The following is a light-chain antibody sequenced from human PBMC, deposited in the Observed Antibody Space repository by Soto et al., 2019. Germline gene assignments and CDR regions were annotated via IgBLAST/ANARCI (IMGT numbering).Light chain of an antibody. V-gene: IGKV3-20*01. CDR3: QQSGSSSGWT. CDR2: GAS. Sequence: EIVLTQSPGTLSLSPGERATLSCRASQSVSSSYLAWYQQKPGQAPRLLIYGASSRATGIPDRFSGSGSGIDFTLTISRLEPEDFAVYYCQQSGSSSGWTFGQGTKVDI. CDR1: QSVSSSY. J-gene: IGKJ1*01.